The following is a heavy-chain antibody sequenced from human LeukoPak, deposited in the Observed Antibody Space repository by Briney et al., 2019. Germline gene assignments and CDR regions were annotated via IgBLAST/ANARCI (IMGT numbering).Heavy chain of an antibody. CDR3: ARGVGATNRTPFDI. CDR2: INPNSGGT. D-gene: IGHD1-26*01. J-gene: IGHJ3*02. CDR1: GYTFTGYY. V-gene: IGHV1-2*06. Sequence: ASVKVSRKASGYTFTGYYMHWVRQAPGQGLEWMGRINPNSGGTNYAQKLQGRVTMTTDTSTSTAYMELRSLRSDDTAVYYCARGVGATNRTPFDIWGQGTMVTVSS.